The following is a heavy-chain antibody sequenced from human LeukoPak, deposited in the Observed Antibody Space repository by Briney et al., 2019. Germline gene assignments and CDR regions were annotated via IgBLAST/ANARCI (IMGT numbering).Heavy chain of an antibody. V-gene: IGHV4-4*02. CDR1: GGSISSSNW. J-gene: IGHJ4*02. CDR2: IYHSGST. Sequence: SETLSLTCAVSGGSISSSNWWSWVRQPPGKGLEWIGEIYHSGSTNYNPSLKSRVTISVDKSKNQFSLKLSSVTAADTAVYYCARIGGSGWPRGILDYWGQGTLVTVSS. CDR3: ARIGGSGWPRGILDY. D-gene: IGHD6-19*01.